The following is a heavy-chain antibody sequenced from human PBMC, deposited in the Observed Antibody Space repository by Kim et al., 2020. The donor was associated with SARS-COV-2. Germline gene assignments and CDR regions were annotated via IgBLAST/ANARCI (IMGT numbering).Heavy chain of an antibody. CDR2: INTNTGNP. D-gene: IGHD6-19*01. Sequence: ASVKVSCKASGYTFTSYAMNWVRQAPGQGLEWMGWINTNTGNPTYAQGFTGRFVFSLDTSVSTAYLQISSLKAEDTAVYYCARDGWGATPYWFDYWGQGTLVTVSS. J-gene: IGHJ4*02. CDR3: ARDGWGATPYWFDY. V-gene: IGHV7-4-1*02. CDR1: GYTFTSYA.